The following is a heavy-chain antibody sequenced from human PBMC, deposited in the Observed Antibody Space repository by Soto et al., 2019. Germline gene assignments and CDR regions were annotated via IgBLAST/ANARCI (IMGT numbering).Heavy chain of an antibody. CDR3: AAELDDHADFNH. CDR2: VVVGSDNT. V-gene: IGHV1-58*01. J-gene: IGHJ5*02. D-gene: IGHD2-15*01. Sequence: EASVTVSWKTYRFTFRMSSVKWMRQARGQRLEWIGWVVVGSDNTRYAQNFQDRVTITRDMSTSTSYMELSSLTSEDTAVYFYAAELDDHADFNHWGQGTPVTVSS. CDR1: RFTFRMSS.